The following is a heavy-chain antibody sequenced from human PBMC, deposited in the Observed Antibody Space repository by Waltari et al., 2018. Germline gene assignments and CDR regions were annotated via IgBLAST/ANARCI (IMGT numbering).Heavy chain of an antibody. Sequence: LIESGGGLVQLGRSLRLSSRVSGFTIRDYVMSWVRPAPGKGMEWVGFIRNRVYGGTTEYAASVRGRFSISRDDSKGIVYLQMNSLKTEDTAVYYCTRDLASTYGDALDYWGQGVLVTVSS. V-gene: IGHV3-49*04. J-gene: IGHJ4*02. D-gene: IGHD4-17*01. CDR3: TRDLASTYGDALDY. CDR1: GFTIRDYV. CDR2: IRNRVYGGTT.